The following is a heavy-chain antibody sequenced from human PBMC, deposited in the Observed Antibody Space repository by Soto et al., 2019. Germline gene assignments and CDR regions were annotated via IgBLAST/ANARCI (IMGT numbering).Heavy chain of an antibody. CDR1: GFTFSSYG. CDR2: ISYDGSNK. D-gene: IGHD6-13*01. J-gene: IGHJ4*02. V-gene: IGHV3-30*18. CDR3: AKDHNPYGSSWYF. Sequence: QVQLVESGGGVVQPGRSLRLSCAASGFTFSSYGMHWVRQAPGKGLEWVAVISYDGSNKYYADSVKGRFTISRDNSKNTLYLQMNSLRAEDTSVYYCAKDHNPYGSSWYFGGQGTLVTVSS.